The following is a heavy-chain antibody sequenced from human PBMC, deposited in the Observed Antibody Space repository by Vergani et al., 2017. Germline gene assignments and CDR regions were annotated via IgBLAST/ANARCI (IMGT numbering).Heavy chain of an antibody. CDR2: ISSSSSYT. D-gene: IGHD3-3*01. Sequence: VQLVESGGGLVKPGGSLRLSCAASGFTFSNAWMSWVRQAPGKGLEWVSYISSSSSYTNYADSVKGRFTISRDNAKNSLYLQMNSLRAEDTALYYCAKAMYYDFWSGYFDYWGQGTLVTVSS. V-gene: IGHV3-11*05. CDR3: AKAMYYDFWSGYFDY. J-gene: IGHJ4*02. CDR1: GFTFSNAW.